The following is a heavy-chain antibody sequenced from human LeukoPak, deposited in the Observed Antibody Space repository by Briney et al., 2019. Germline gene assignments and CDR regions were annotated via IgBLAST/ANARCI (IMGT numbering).Heavy chain of an antibody. CDR1: GFTFSSYA. D-gene: IGHD3-9*01. J-gene: IGHJ5*02. V-gene: IGHV3-23*01. CDR2: ISGSGGST. CDR3: AKDSRDILTGYPKNWFDP. Sequence: PGGSLRLSCAASGFTFSSYAMSWVRQAPGKGLEWVSAISGSGGSTYYADSVKGRFTISRDNSKNTLYLQMNSLRAEDTAVYYCAKDSRDILTGYPKNWFDPWGQGTLVTVSS.